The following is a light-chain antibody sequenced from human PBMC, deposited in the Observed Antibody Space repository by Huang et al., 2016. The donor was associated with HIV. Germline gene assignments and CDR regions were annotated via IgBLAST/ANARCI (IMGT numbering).Light chain of an antibody. V-gene: IGKV1-5*03. CDR2: KAS. CDR1: QRIGSW. J-gene: IGKJ2*01. Sequence: DIQMTQSPSSLPASVGDRVTITCRASQRIGSWLAWYQQKPGKAPKLLIYKASSLEGGVPSRFSGSGSGTEFTLTITSLQPEDFATYYCQQYNRLYTFGQGTKLEIK. CDR3: QQYNRLYT.